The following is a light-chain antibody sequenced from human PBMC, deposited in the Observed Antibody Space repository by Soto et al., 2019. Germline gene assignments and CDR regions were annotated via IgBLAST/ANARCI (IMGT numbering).Light chain of an antibody. V-gene: IGKV3-11*01. J-gene: IGKJ4*01. CDR1: QSVSSF. CDR3: QQRSNWPLT. CDR2: DAF. Sequence: EIVLTQSPATLSLSPGERATLSCRASQSVSSFLAWYQQKPGQAPRLLIYDAFNRATGIPARFSGSGSGTDFTLTISSLEPEGFAVYYCQQRSNWPLTFGGGTKVEI.